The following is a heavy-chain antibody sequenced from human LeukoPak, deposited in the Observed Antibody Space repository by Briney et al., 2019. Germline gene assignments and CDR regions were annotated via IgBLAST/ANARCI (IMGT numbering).Heavy chain of an antibody. Sequence: GGSLRLSCSASGFTFSSYAMHWVRQAPGKGLEYVSAISSNGGSTYYADSVKGRFTISRDNSKNTLYLQMSSLRAEDTAVYYCARGQKEEDIVVVPAAIGGYYFDYWGQGTLVTVSS. CDR2: ISSNGGST. CDR3: ARGQKEEDIVVVPAAIGGYYFDY. J-gene: IGHJ4*02. CDR1: GFTFSSYA. D-gene: IGHD2-2*02. V-gene: IGHV3-64D*06.